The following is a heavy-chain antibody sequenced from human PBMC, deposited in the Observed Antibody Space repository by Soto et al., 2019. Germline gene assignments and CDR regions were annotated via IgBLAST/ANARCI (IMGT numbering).Heavy chain of an antibody. V-gene: IGHV3-23*01. D-gene: IGHD2-15*01. CDR3: AKGTIASTTSGSLDY. CDR1: GFTFSDYA. CDR2: VSGGGGST. Sequence: DVQVLESGGGLVQPGGSLRLSCTASGFTFSDYAMSWVRQAPGKGLEWVSVVSGGGGSTYYADSVKGRFTISRDNSKNTLYLQMNSLRAEDTALYYCAKGTIASTTSGSLDYWGQGTLVTVSS. J-gene: IGHJ4*02.